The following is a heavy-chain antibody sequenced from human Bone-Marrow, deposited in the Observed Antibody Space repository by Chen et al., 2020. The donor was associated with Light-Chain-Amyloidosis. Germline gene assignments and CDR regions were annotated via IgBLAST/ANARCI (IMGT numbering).Heavy chain of an antibody. CDR1: GFAFSSYA. CDR2: ISGSGGSR. Sequence: EVQLVESGGALVPPGGSLRLSCAASGFAFSSYAMSWVRQAPGKGLEWVSTISGSGGSRYYGDSVKGRLTISRDNSKNALFLQMNSLRAEDTAVYYCAKDISYDDILPGYPADAFDIWGQGTMVTVSS. CDR3: AKDISYDDILPGYPADAFDI. J-gene: IGHJ3*02. D-gene: IGHD3-9*01. V-gene: IGHV3-23*04.